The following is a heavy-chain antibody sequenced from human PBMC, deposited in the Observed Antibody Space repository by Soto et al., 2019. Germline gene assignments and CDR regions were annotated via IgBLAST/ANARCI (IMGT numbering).Heavy chain of an antibody. CDR3: AASYGDYADY. D-gene: IGHD4-17*01. J-gene: IGHJ3*01. V-gene: IGHV3-30*03. Sequence: QVQLVESGGSVVQPGRSLRLSGAASGFTFSSSAMHWVRQAPGKGLEWVAVISYDGSNKYYADSVKGRFTISRDNSKNTLYLQMNSLRAEDTAVYYCAASYGDYADYWGQGTMVTVSS. CDR1: GFTFSSSA. CDR2: ISYDGSNK.